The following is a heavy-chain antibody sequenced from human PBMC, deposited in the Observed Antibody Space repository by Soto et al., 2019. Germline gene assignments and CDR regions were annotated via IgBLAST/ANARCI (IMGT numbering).Heavy chain of an antibody. CDR3: AKASPRQPAYWLDP. J-gene: IGHJ5*02. CDR2: INAHSGGT. Sequence: ASVKVSCKASGFSFTGYYIHWLRQAPGQGLEWMGWINAHSGGTEYAQKFQGRVTLTRDTSIATAYLPLTSLTSEDTALYYCAKASPRQPAYWLDPWGQGTQVTVSS. CDR1: GFSFTGYY. V-gene: IGHV1-2*02. D-gene: IGHD3-16*01.